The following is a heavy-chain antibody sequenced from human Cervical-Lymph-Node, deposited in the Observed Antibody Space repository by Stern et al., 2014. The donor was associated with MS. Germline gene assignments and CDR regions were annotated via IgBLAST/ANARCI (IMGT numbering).Heavy chain of an antibody. J-gene: IGHJ4*02. V-gene: IGHV1-69*01. CDR1: EDTFNNYA. CDR3: ARDLYCNNTNCSS. CDR2: LIPIFGTG. Sequence: QVQLVQSGAEVKKPGSSVKVSCKTSEDTFNNYAITWVRQAPGQGLEWMGGLIPIFGTGNYAQKFQGRLTITADEATSTVYMELSSLRSEDTAVYYCARDLYCNNTNCSSWGQGTLVTVSS. D-gene: IGHD2-2*01.